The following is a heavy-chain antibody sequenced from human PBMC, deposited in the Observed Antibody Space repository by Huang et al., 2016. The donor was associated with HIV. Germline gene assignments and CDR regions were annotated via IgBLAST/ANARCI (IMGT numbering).Heavy chain of an antibody. CDR1: GFTFSSYG. CDR3: AKGSMANAFDI. D-gene: IGHD3-10*01. J-gene: IGHJ3*02. Sequence: QVQLVESGGGVVQPGGSLRLSCAASGFTFSSYGMHWVRQAQGKGLEWVAFIRYDGSNKCYADSVSGRFTISRDNSKNTLYLQMNSLRAEDTAVYYCAKGSMANAFDIWGQGTMVTVSS. V-gene: IGHV3-30*02. CDR2: IRYDGSNK.